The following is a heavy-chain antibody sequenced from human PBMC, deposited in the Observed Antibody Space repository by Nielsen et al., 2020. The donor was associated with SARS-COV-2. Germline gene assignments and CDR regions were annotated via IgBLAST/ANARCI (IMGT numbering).Heavy chain of an antibody. J-gene: IGHJ3*02. CDR2: IYYSGST. CDR3: ARDNWRGGAFDI. V-gene: IGHV4-59*13. D-gene: IGHD1-20*01. CDR1: GGSISSYY. Sequence: GSLRLSCTVSGGSISSYYWSWIRQPPGKGLEWIGYIYYSGSTNYNPSLKSQVTISVDTSKNQFSLKLSSVTAADTAVYYCARDNWRGGAFDIWGQGTMVTVSS.